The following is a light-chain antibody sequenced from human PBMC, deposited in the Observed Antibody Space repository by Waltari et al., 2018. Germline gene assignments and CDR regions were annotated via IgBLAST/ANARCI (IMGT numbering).Light chain of an antibody. CDR3: AAWDDSLSSVV. CDR2: RNN. Sequence: QSVLTQPPSASGTPGQRVTISCSGSSSNIGSNYVYWYQQLPGTAPKLLIYRNNQRPSGVPDRFSGSQSGTSASLAISGLRSEDEADYYCAAWDDSLSSVVFGGGTKLTVL. CDR1: SSNIGSNY. V-gene: IGLV1-47*01. J-gene: IGLJ2*01.